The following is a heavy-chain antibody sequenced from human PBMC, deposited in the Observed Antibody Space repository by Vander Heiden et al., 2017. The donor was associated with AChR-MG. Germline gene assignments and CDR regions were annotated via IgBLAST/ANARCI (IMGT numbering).Heavy chain of an antibody. CDR2: ISCDGSNK. J-gene: IGHJ4*02. D-gene: IGHD1-26*01. CDR1: GFTFSSYA. V-gene: IGHV3-30-3*01. Sequence: QVQLVESGGGVVQPGRSLRLSCAASGFTFSSYAMHWVRQAPGKGLEWVAVISCDGSNKYYADSVKGRFTISRDNSKNTLYLQMNSLRAEDTAVYYCARDLRGGSDYWGQGTLVTVSS. CDR3: ARDLRGGSDY.